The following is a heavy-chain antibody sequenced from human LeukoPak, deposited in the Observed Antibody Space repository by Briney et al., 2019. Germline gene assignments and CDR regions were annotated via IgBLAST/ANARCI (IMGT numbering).Heavy chain of an antibody. CDR2: IYYSGST. CDR1: GGSISSSSYY. V-gene: IGHV4-39*07. Sequence: KTSETLSLTCTVSGGSISSSSYYWGWIRQPPGKGLEWIGSIYYSGSTYYNPSLKSRVTISVDTSKNQFSLKLSSVTAADTAVYYCASRTSTVTTFGYWGQGTLVTVSS. J-gene: IGHJ4*02. D-gene: IGHD4-17*01. CDR3: ASRTSTVTTFGY.